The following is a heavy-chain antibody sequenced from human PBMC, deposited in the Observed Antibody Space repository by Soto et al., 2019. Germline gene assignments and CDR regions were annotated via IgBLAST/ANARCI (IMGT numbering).Heavy chain of an antibody. Sequence: QITLKESGPTLVKPTQTLTLTCTFSGFSLSTTGEGVGWIRQPPGKALEWLAVIYWNDDKSYSPSLKSRLTISKHTSKKQVVLTMMNMAPVDTGTYYCAQVDDVAALFAYLGQGTLVSVSS. V-gene: IGHV2-5*01. D-gene: IGHD6-6*01. CDR1: GFSLSTTGEG. CDR3: AQVDDVAALFAY. CDR2: IYWNDDK. J-gene: IGHJ4*02.